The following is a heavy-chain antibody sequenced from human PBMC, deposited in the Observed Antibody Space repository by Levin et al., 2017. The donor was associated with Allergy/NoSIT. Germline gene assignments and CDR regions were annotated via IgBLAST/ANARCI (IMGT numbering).Heavy chain of an antibody. CDR3: ARAPGVIKPLDY. V-gene: IGHV4-34*01. CDR2: INHSGST. D-gene: IGHD3-10*01. CDR1: GGSFSGYY. J-gene: IGHJ4*02. Sequence: SSQTLSLTCAVYGGSFSGYYWSWIRQPPGKGLEWIGEINHSGSTNYNPSLKSRVTISVDTSKNQFSLKLSSVTAADTAVYYCARAPGVIKPLDYWGQGTLVTVSS.